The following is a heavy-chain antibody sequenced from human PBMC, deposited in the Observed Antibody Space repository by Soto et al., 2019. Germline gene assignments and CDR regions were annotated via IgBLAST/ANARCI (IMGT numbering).Heavy chain of an antibody. V-gene: IGHV1-69*13. CDR2: IIPIFGTA. CDR3: ARERDGSSGHAFDI. Sequence: GASVKVSCKASGGTFSSYAISWVRQAPGQGLEWMGGIIPIFGTANYAQKFQGRVTITADESTSTAYMELSSLRSEDTAVYYCARERDGSSGHAFDIWGQGTMVTVSS. J-gene: IGHJ3*02. CDR1: GGTFSSYA. D-gene: IGHD6-6*01.